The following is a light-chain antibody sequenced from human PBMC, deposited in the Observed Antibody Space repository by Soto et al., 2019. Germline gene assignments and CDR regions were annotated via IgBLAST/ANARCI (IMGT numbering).Light chain of an antibody. J-gene: IGLJ2*01. CDR1: STEFENYNL. V-gene: IGLV2-23*01. CDR2: EGT. Sequence: QSALTQPASVSGSHGQSITISCTRSSTEFENYNLVSWYQHCPDKAPKLIIYEGTKRPSEISDRFSGSESDTTASLIISGLQPEDEADYYCSSYAGSSARVVFGGGTNLTVL. CDR3: SSYAGSSARVV.